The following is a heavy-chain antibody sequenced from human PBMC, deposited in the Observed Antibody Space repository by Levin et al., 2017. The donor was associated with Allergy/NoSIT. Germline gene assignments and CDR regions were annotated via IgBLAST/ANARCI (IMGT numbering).Heavy chain of an antibody. V-gene: IGHV3-23*01. J-gene: IGHJ4*02. D-gene: IGHD5/OR15-5a*01. CDR3: AKGRGYSVYDWDY. Sequence: GGSLRLSCAASGFTFSSYAMSWVRQAPGKGLECVSVMSGSGGSTYYADSVKGRFTISRDISKNTVYLQMNSLRAEDTAIYYCAKGRGYSVYDWDYWGQGTLVTVSS. CDR2: MSGSGGST. CDR1: GFTFSSYA.